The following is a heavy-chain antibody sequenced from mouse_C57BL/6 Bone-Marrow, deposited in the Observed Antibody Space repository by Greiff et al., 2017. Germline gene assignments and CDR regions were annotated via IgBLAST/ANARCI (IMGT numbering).Heavy chain of an antibody. D-gene: IGHD4-1*01. Sequence: LVESGAELVRPGASVTLSCKASGYTFTDYEMHWVKPTPVHGLEWIGAIDPETGGTAYNQKFKGKAILTADKSSSTAYMELRSLTSEDSAVYYCTRLNWYYFDYWGQGTTRTVAS. CDR2: IDPETGGT. CDR3: TRLNWYYFDY. V-gene: IGHV1-15*01. J-gene: IGHJ2*01. CDR1: GYTFTDYE.